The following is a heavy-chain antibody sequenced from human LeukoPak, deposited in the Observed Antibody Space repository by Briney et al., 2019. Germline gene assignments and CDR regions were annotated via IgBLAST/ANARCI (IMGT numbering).Heavy chain of an antibody. J-gene: IGHJ5*02. V-gene: IGHV1-69*04. D-gene: IGHD2-2*02. Sequence: ASVKVSCKASGGTFSSYTISWVRQAPGQGLEWMGRIIPILGIANYAQKFQGRVTITADKSTSTAYMELSSLRSEDTAVYYCARDCSSTSCYTPGDWFDPWAREPWSPSPQ. CDR2: IIPILGIA. CDR1: GGTFSSYT. CDR3: ARDCSSTSCYTPGDWFDP.